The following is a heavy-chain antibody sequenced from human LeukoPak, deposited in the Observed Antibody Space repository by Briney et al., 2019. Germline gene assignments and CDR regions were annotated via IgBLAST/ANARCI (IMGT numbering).Heavy chain of an antibody. J-gene: IGHJ3*02. Sequence: GEPLKISCQASGHIFTNYWLAWVGQLPGKGLKWLGIIYPGDSDSKYSPSFQGHVTISADKSNSTAYLQWSSLKASDTAMYYCARHGVEGYNGAFHIWGQGTMVTVSS. CDR1: GHIFTNYW. D-gene: IGHD5-24*01. V-gene: IGHV5-51*01. CDR2: IYPGDSDS. CDR3: ARHGVEGYNGAFHI.